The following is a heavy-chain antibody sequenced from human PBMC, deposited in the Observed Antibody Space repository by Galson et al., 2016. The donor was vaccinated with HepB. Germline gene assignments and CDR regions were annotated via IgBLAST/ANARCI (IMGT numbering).Heavy chain of an antibody. V-gene: IGHV3-13*01. CDR1: GFIFSTHD. CDR3: ARGKSIWTITWNYGLDV. Sequence: SLRLSCAASGFIFSTHDMHWVRQVPGKGLEWVSGIGTAGDTYYADTVKGRLTITRENGKNSVCLQMNSLNAGDTAVYYCARGKSIWTITWNYGLDVWAKGPRSPSPQ. D-gene: IGHD3/OR15-3a*01. CDR2: IGTAGDT. J-gene: IGHJ6*04.